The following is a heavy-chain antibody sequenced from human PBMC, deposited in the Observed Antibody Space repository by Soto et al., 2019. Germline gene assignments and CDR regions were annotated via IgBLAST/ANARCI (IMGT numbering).Heavy chain of an antibody. D-gene: IGHD3-10*01. J-gene: IGHJ4*02. CDR2: ISGSGGST. Sequence: GGSLRLSCAASGFTFSSYAMSWVRQAPGKGLEWVSAISGSGGSTYYADSVKGRFTISRDNSKNTLYLQMNSLRAEDTAVYYCAKSGGRSGLLWFGESLTGFDYWGQGTLVTVSS. V-gene: IGHV3-23*01. CDR1: GFTFSSYA. CDR3: AKSGGRSGLLWFGESLTGFDY.